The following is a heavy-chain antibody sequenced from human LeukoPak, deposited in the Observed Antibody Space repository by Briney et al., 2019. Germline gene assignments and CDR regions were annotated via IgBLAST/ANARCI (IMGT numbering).Heavy chain of an antibody. CDR2: IYHSGST. J-gene: IGHJ6*02. D-gene: IGHD3-10*01. Sequence: SETLSLTCTVSGYSISSGYYWGWIRQPPGKGLEWIGSIYHSGSTYYNPSLKSRVTISVDTSKNQFSLKLSSVTAADTAVYYCARDEDYYGSDYYGMDVWGQGTTVTVSS. CDR1: GYSISSGYY. CDR3: ARDEDYYGSDYYGMDV. V-gene: IGHV4-38-2*02.